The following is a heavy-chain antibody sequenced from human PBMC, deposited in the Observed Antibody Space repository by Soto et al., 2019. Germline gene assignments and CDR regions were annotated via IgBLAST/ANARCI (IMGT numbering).Heavy chain of an antibody. Sequence: PSETLSLTCTVSGGSVSGVDYFWSWIRQSPGKGLEWIGYIYYTGITHLNPSLKSRLTMAVDTSKNEFSLKLNSVSAADTAVYFCAREERKGIISWFDPWGQGTPVTSPQ. CDR3: AREERKGIISWFDP. D-gene: IGHD2-21*01. V-gene: IGHV4-30-4*01. CDR1: GGSVSGVDYF. J-gene: IGHJ5*02. CDR2: IYYTGIT.